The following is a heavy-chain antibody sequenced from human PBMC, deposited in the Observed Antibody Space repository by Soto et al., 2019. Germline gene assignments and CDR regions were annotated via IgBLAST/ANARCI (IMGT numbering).Heavy chain of an antibody. CDR1: GFTFSSYD. D-gene: IGHD6-19*01. CDR3: ARETWGSGSYYYYYYMDV. V-gene: IGHV3-13*01. J-gene: IGHJ6*03. Sequence: GGSLRLSCAASGFTFSSYDMHWVRQATGKGLEWVSAIGTAGDTYYPGSVKGRFTISRENAKNSLYLQMNSLRAGDTAVYYCARETWGSGSYYYYYYMDVWGKGTTVTVSS. CDR2: IGTAGDT.